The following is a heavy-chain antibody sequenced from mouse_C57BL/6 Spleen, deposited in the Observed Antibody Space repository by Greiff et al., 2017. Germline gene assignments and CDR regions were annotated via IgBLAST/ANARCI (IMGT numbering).Heavy chain of an antibody. CDR1: GFSPSTSGMG. Sequence: QVTLKESGPGILQSSQTLSLTCSFSGFSPSTSGMGVSWIRQPSGKGLEWLAHIYWDDDKRYNPSLKSRLTISKDTSRNQVFLKITSVDTADTATYYCARRSITTVAVDWYFDVWGTGTTVTVSS. V-gene: IGHV8-12*01. CDR3: ARRSITTVAVDWYFDV. CDR2: IYWDDDK. J-gene: IGHJ1*03. D-gene: IGHD1-1*01.